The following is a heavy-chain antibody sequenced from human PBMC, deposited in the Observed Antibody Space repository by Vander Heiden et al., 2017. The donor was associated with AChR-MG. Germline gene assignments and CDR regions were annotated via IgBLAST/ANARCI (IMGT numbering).Heavy chain of an antibody. CDR1: GFTCSNYW. J-gene: IGHJ4*02. CDR3: ARETLNHIWGSYVDY. CDR2: IKQDGSEK. D-gene: IGHD3-16*01. Sequence: EVQLVESGGGLVQPGGSLRLSCAASGFTCSNYWMSWVRQAPGKGLEWVANIKQDGSEKYYVDSVKGRFTISRDNAKNLLYLQVNSLRAEDTAVYYCARETLNHIWGSYVDYWGQGTLVTVSS. V-gene: IGHV3-7*01.